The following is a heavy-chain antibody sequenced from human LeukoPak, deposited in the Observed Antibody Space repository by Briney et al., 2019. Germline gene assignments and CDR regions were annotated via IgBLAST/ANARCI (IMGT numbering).Heavy chain of an antibody. CDR1: GFTFSSYG. J-gene: IGHJ6*02. CDR3: AKDSITGSDYYGMDV. CDR2: ISYDGSNK. V-gene: IGHV3-30*18. Sequence: GRSLRLSCAASGFTFSSYGMHWVRRAPGKGLEWVAVISYDGSNKYYADSVKGRFTISRDNSKNTLYLQMNSLRAEDTAVYYCAKDSITGSDYYGMDVWGQGTTVTVSS. D-gene: IGHD1-20*01.